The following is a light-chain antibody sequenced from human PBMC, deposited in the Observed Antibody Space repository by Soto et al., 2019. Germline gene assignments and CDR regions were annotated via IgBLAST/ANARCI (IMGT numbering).Light chain of an antibody. CDR2: DAS. J-gene: IGKJ1*01. Sequence: EMVLTQSPATLSLSPGERATLSCRASQAVSSYFAWYQQKPGQAPRLLIYDASNRATGIPARFSGSGSGTDFTLTISSLEPEDFAVYYCQQRSNWPPTFGQGTKVEIK. CDR1: QAVSSY. CDR3: QQRSNWPPT. V-gene: IGKV3-11*01.